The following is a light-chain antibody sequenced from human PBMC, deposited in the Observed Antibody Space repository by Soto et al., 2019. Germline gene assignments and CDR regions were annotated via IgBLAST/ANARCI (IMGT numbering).Light chain of an antibody. J-gene: IGKJ2*01. CDR1: QSINSW. V-gene: IGKV1-5*03. CDR3: QQYNGFSGYT. CDR2: KAS. Sequence: DIPMTQSPSTLSASVGDRVTITCRASQSINSWLAWYQQKPGKAPKLLIYKASNLESGVPSRFSGSGSGTEFTLTISSLQPDDLATYYCQQYNGFSGYTFGQGTKLEIK.